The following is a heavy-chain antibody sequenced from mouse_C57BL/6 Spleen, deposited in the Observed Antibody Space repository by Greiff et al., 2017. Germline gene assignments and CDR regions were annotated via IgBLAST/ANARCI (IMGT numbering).Heavy chain of an antibody. CDR3: AREVRGHYYAMDY. J-gene: IGHJ4*01. CDR2: ISDGGSYT. D-gene: IGHD2-14*01. CDR1: GFTFSSYA. Sequence: EVQLVESGGGLVKPGGSLKLSCAASGFTFSSYAMSWVRQTPEKRLEWVATISDGGSYTYYPDTVKGRFTISRDNDKNNLYLQMSHLKSEDTAMYYCAREVRGHYYAMDYWGQGTSVTVSS. V-gene: IGHV5-4*01.